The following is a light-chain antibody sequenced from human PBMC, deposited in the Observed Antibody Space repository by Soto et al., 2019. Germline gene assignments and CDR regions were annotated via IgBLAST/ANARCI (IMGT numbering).Light chain of an antibody. CDR2: DAS. Sequence: ETVMTQSPGTLSVSPGERATLSCRASQSVSSNLAWYQQKPGQAPRLLIYDASARATGIPARFSGSGSGTEFTLTISSLQSEDFAVYYCEQYHEWPRTFGGGTEVEIK. CDR1: QSVSSN. J-gene: IGKJ4*01. V-gene: IGKV3D-15*01. CDR3: EQYHEWPRT.